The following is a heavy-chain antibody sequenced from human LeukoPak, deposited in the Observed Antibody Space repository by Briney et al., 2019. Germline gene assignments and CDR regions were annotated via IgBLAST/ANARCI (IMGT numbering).Heavy chain of an antibody. CDR1: GYSFTGYY. J-gene: IGHJ4*02. CDR3: ARANGGGAYYPFDY. V-gene: IGHV1-2*02. D-gene: IGHD4-17*01. CDR2: INPYSGDT. Sequence: ASVKVSCKASGYSFTGYYIHWVRQAPGRGLEWMGWINPYSGDTDSAQKFQGRVAVARDTSITTAYMDPSRLTSDDTAVYYCARANGGGAYYPFDYWGQGALVTVSS.